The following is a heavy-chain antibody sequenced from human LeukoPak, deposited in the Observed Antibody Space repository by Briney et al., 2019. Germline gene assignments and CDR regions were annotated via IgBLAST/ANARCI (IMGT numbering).Heavy chain of an antibody. D-gene: IGHD3-16*02. J-gene: IGHJ4*02. V-gene: IGHV3-74*01. CDR1: GFTFSNYW. CDR2: MNSDGSST. Sequence: PGGSLRLSCAASGFTFSNYWMHWVRQTPGKGLVWVSRMNSDGSSTTYADSVKGRFTISRDNAKNTLYLQMNSLRAEDTAVYYCAGGGYRFADYWGQGTLVTVSS. CDR3: AGGGYRFADY.